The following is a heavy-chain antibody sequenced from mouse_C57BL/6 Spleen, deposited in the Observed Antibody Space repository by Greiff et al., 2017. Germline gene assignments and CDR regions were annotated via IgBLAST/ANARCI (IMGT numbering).Heavy chain of an antibody. CDR3: ARRRGWDGDAMDY. Sequence: QVTLKVSGPGLLQSSQTLSLTCSFSGFSLSTSGMGVSWIRQPSGKGLEWLAHIYWDDDKRDNPSLKSRLTISKDTSRHQVFLRITSVDTADTATYDCARRRGWDGDAMDYWGQGTSVTVSS. CDR1: GFSLSTSGMG. V-gene: IGHV8-12*01. J-gene: IGHJ4*01. CDR2: IYWDDDK. D-gene: IGHD4-1*01.